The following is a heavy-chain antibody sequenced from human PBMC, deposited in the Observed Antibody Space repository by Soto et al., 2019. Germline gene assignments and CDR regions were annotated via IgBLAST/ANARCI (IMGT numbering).Heavy chain of an antibody. V-gene: IGHV1-18*04. CDR1: GYNFRTYG. CDR3: ARVQSLPNPAFDF. CDR2: ISPRTGNT. D-gene: IGHD3-16*02. Sequence: ASEEVSSRASGYNFRTYGINWVRQAPGQRLEGVRWISPRTGNTNYAEDVQGRHTLTADDSTSTSYLELKHLRSDATAVYYCARVQSLPNPAFDFWGQGTLVNV. J-gene: IGHJ4*02.